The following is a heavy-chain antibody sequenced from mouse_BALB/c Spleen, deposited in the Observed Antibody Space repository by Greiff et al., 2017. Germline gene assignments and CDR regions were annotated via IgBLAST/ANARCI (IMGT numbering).Heavy chain of an antibody. Sequence: VKLMESGPGLVAPSQSLSITCTVSGFSLNDYGVSWLRQPPGKGLAWLGVIWGGGSTYYNSAPNSRLSISKDNSKSQVCLKMNSLHTDDTAMYYCAKHVYYYGSSPYWYFDVWGAGTTVTVSS. D-gene: IGHD1-1*01. CDR2: IWGGGST. CDR1: GFSLNDYG. V-gene: IGHV2-6-5*01. J-gene: IGHJ1*01. CDR3: AKHVYYYGSSPYWYFDV.